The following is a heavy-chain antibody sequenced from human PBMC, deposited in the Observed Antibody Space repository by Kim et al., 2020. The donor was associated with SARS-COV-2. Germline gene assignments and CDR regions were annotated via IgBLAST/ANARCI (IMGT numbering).Heavy chain of an antibody. J-gene: IGHJ4*02. CDR2: NI. CDR3: ARDLLHSGYDD. V-gene: IGHV1-3*01. Sequence: NIKLSEKFQSRATLTWDTSASTAYMELRALTSEDTAVYYCARDLLHSGYDDWGQGTLVTVSS. D-gene: IGHD5-12*01.